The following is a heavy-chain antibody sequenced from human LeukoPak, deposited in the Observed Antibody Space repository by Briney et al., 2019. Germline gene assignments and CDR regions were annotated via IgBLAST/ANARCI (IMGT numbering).Heavy chain of an antibody. CDR3: ARGTSGPYYGDLSYYYMDV. CDR1: GGSISSYY. J-gene: IGHJ6*03. D-gene: IGHD4-17*01. Sequence: SETLSLTCTVSGGSISSYYWSWIRQPPGKGLEWIGYIYYSGSTNYSPSLKSRVTISVDTSKNQFSLKLSSVTAADTAVYYCARGTSGPYYGDLSYYYMDVWGKGTTVTVSS. CDR2: IYYSGST. V-gene: IGHV4-59*01.